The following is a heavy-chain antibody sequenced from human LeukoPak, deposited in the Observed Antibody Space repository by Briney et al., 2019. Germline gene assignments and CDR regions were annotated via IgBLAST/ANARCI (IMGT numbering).Heavy chain of an antibody. Sequence: PSETLSLTCTVSGGSISSSSYYWCWIRQHPGKGLEWIGSIYYSGSTYYNPSLKSRVTISVDTSKNQFSLKLSSVTAADTAVYYCARHYDFWSGYSHFDYWGQGTLVTVSS. CDR1: GGSISSSSYY. CDR3: ARHYDFWSGYSHFDY. D-gene: IGHD3-3*01. CDR2: IYYSGST. V-gene: IGHV4-39*01. J-gene: IGHJ4*02.